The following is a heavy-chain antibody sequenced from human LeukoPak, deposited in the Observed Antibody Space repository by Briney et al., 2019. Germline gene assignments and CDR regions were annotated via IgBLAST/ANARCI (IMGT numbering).Heavy chain of an antibody. CDR1: GFSVSSNF. Sequence: GGSLRLSCPASGFSVSSNFMSWVRQAPGKGLDWVAVIYSGGTTYYADSVKGRFTISRDNSKNTLSLQMNNLRAEDTAVYYCARDGCGNNYMDVWGKGTTVTVSS. D-gene: IGHD1/OR15-1a*01. V-gene: IGHV3-53*01. J-gene: IGHJ6*03. CDR3: ARDGCGNNYMDV. CDR2: IYSGGTT.